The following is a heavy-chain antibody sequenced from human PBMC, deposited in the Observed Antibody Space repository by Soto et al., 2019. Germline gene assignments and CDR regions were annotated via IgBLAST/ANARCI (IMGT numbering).Heavy chain of an antibody. CDR2: IYWYHDK. J-gene: IGHJ4*02. CDR3: AHKAVDTVVVGFDY. V-gene: IGHV2-5*01. D-gene: IGHD2-2*03. Sequence: QITLKESGPSLVKPTQTLTLTCTFSGFSLSTSGVGVGWIRQPPGKALECLALIYWYHDKRYSPSLKSRLNITKDTSKIQVVLTMANMDPVDTATYYCAHKAVDTVVVGFDYWGQGTLVTVSS. CDR1: GFSLSTSGVG.